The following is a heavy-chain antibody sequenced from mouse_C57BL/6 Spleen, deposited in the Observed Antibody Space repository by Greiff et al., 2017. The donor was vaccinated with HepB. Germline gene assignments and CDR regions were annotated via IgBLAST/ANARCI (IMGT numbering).Heavy chain of an antibody. V-gene: IGHV8-12*01. CDR3: ARRAPSYYGSSSPYAMDY. Sequence: QVTLKVSGPGILQSSQTLSLTCSFSGFSLSTSGMGVSWIRQPSGKGLEWLAHIYWDDDKRYNPSLKSRLTISKDTSRNQVFLKITSVDTADTASYDCARRAPSYYGSSSPYAMDYWGQGTSVTVSS. J-gene: IGHJ4*01. CDR2: IYWDDDK. D-gene: IGHD1-1*01. CDR1: GFSLSTSGMG.